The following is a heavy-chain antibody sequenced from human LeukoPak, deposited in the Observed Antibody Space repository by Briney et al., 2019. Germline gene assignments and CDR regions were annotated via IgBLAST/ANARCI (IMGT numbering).Heavy chain of an antibody. J-gene: IGHJ4*02. CDR1: GGSISSYY. CDR2: IYYSGST. Sequence: PSETLSLTCTVSGGSISSYYWSWLRQPPGKGLEWIGYIYYSGSTNYNPSLKSRVTISVDTSKNQFSLKLSSVTAADTAVYYCAREIDSSGYFDYWGQGTLVTVSS. V-gene: IGHV4-59*01. D-gene: IGHD3-22*01. CDR3: AREIDSSGYFDY.